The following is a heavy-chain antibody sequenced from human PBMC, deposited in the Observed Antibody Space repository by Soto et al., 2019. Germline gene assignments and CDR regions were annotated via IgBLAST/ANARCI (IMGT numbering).Heavy chain of an antibody. J-gene: IGHJ5*02. CDR3: ARGRSKDFVSSPPPMFDP. CDR1: GFNFETHD. V-gene: IGHV3-13*01. CDR2: IGTLFDR. Sequence: EVQLVESGGGMVQTGGSLRLSCVASGFNFETHDMHWVRQVTGKGLEWVAGIGTLFDRFYPDSVKGRFTISRENAKTSVYLQMTKLRTGDTGVYYCARGRSKDFVSSPPPMFDPRGQGTLVTVS.